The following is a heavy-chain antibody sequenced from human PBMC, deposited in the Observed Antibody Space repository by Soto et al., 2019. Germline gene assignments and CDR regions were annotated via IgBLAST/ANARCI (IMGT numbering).Heavy chain of an antibody. D-gene: IGHD2-15*01. CDR3: ARPLAARIYYHYGMDV. CDR1: GGTFSSYT. V-gene: IGHV1-69*02. Sequence: GASVKVSCKASGGTFSSYTIRWVRHSPGQGLEWMGRIIPILGIANYAQKFQGRVTITADKSTSTAYMELSSLRSEDTAVYYCARPLAARIYYHYGMDVWGQGTTVPVS. J-gene: IGHJ6*02. CDR2: IIPILGIA.